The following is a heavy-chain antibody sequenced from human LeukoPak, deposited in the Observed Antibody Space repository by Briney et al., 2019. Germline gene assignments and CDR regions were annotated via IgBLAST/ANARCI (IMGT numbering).Heavy chain of an antibody. Sequence: SETLSLTCAVYGGSISSYYWSWIRQPAGKGLEWIGRIYTSGSTNYNPSLKSRVTMSVDTSKNQFSLKLSSVTAADTAVYYCARDAYYYYYMDVWGKGTTVTISS. CDR1: GGSISSYY. J-gene: IGHJ6*03. CDR2: IYTSGST. CDR3: ARDAYYYYYMDV. V-gene: IGHV4-4*07.